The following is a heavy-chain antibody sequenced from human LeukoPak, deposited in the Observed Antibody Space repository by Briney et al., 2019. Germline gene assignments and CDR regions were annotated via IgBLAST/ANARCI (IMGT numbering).Heavy chain of an antibody. CDR3: ARGWADIVADGAFDY. CDR2: ISSSGSTI. Sequence: GGSPRLSCAASGFTFSDYYMSWIRQAPGKGLEWVSYISSSGSTIYYADSVKGRFTISRDNAKNSLYLQMNSLRAEDTAVYYCARGWADIVADGAFDYWGQGTLVTVSS. J-gene: IGHJ4*02. V-gene: IGHV3-11*04. D-gene: IGHD5-12*01. CDR1: GFTFSDYY.